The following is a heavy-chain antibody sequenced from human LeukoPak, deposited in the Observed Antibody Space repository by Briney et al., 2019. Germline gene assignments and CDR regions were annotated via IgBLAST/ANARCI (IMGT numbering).Heavy chain of an antibody. CDR2: IWFDGSKK. CDR3: ARGGGQLRVYAMDV. J-gene: IGHJ6*02. CDR1: GFTFTSYA. D-gene: IGHD2-15*01. Sequence: TGRSLRLSCAASGFTFTSYAMHWARQAPGKGLEWVAVIWFDGSKKYSADSVKGRFTISRDNSKNTLYLQMDTLRAEDTAVYYCARGGGQLRVYAMDVWGQGTTVTVSS. V-gene: IGHV3-33*01.